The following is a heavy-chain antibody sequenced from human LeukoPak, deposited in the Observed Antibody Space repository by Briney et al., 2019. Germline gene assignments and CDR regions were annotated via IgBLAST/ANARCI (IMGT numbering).Heavy chain of an antibody. CDR1: GFTFSSAW. CDR2: IKSKTDGGTT. Sequence: GGSLRLSCAASGFTFSSAWMSWVRQAPGKGLEWVGRIKSKTDGGTTDYAAPVKGRFTISRDDSKNTLYLQMNSLKTEDTAVYYCTTGRRMYSSLHYYYYYYMDVWGKGTTVTVSS. J-gene: IGHJ6*03. D-gene: IGHD5-18*01. V-gene: IGHV3-15*01. CDR3: TTGRRMYSSLHYYYYYYMDV.